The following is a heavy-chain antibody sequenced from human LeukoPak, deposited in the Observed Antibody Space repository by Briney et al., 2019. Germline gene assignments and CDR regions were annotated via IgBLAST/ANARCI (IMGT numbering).Heavy chain of an antibody. CDR2: IYYSGST. CDR3: AGGYCSGGSWHINSYYDYGMDV. Sequence: PSETLSLTCTVSGGSISSYYWSWIRQPPGKGLEWIGYIYYSGSTNYNPSLKSRVTISVDASKNQFSLRLSSVTAADTAVYYCAGGYCSGGSWHINSYYDYGMDVWGQGTTVTVSS. CDR1: GGSISSYY. D-gene: IGHD2-15*01. V-gene: IGHV4-59*01. J-gene: IGHJ6*02.